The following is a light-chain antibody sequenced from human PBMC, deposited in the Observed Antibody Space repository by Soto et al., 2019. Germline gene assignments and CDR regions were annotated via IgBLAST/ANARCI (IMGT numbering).Light chain of an antibody. J-gene: IGKJ4*01. V-gene: IGKV1-39*01. CDR2: AAS. Sequence: IQMTHSPSSVSASIGARVTITCRASQSISSYLNWYQQKPGKAPKLLIYAASSLQSGVPSRFSGSGSGTEFTLTFTSLQPDDSATYYCQQYDNYSTFGGGTKVDI. CDR3: QQYDNYST. CDR1: QSISSY.